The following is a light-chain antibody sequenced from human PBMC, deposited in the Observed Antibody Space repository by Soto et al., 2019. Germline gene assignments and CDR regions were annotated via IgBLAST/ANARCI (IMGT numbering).Light chain of an antibody. CDR2: NAS. CDR3: QQYNDWPPRYT. J-gene: IGKJ2*01. V-gene: IGKV3-15*01. CDR1: QSVSRN. Sequence: EIVLTQSPATLSVSPGERATVSCRASQSVSRNLAWYQQRPGQAPRLLIYNASTRATGIPATFSGSGSGTEFTPTISSLQSEDFAVYYCQQYNDWPPRYTFGQGTKLEIK.